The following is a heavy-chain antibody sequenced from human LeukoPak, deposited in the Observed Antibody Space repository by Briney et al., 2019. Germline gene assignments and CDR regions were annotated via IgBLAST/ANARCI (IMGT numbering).Heavy chain of an antibody. Sequence: GGSLRLSCAASGFTFSSYSMNWVRQAPGKGLEWVSYISSSSSTIYYADSVKGRFTISRDNAKNSLYLQMNSLRAEGTAVYYCAVVVPAAIAGDHDAFDIWGQGTMVTVSS. CDR1: GFTFSSYS. D-gene: IGHD2-2*01. V-gene: IGHV3-48*04. CDR2: ISSSSSTI. CDR3: AVVVPAAIAGDHDAFDI. J-gene: IGHJ3*02.